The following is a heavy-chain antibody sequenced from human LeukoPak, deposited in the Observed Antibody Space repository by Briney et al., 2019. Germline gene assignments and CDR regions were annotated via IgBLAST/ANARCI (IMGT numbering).Heavy chain of an antibody. D-gene: IGHD1-26*01. CDR1: GFTFSSYS. CDR2: ISTSSSYT. V-gene: IGHV3-21*01. J-gene: IGHJ3*02. Sequence: GGSLRLSCAASGFTFSSYSMNWVRQAPGKGLEWVSSISTSSSYTYYADSVKGRFTISRDNAKNSLYLQMNSLRAEDTAVYYCARDRIVGATDAFDIWGQGTMVTVSS. CDR3: ARDRIVGATDAFDI.